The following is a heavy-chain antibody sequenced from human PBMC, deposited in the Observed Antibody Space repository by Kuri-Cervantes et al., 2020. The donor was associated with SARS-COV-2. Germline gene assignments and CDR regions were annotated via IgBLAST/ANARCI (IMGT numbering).Heavy chain of an antibody. CDR3: ARDRSFTPDY. CDR1: GFTFSSYA. Sequence: GESLKISCAASGFTFSSYAMSWVRQAPGKGLEWVANIKQDGSEKYYVDSVKGRFTISRDNAKNSLYLQMNSLRVEDTAVYYCARDRSFTPDYWGQGTLVTVSS. V-gene: IGHV3-7*01. CDR2: IKQDGSEK. D-gene: IGHD3-10*01. J-gene: IGHJ4*02.